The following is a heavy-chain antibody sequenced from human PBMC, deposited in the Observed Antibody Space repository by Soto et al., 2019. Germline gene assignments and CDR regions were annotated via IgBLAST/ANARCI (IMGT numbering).Heavy chain of an antibody. V-gene: IGHV1-46*01. D-gene: IGHD2-2*01. CDR2: INPSGGST. CDR1: GYTFTSYY. Sequence: QVQLVQSGAEVKKPGASVKVSCKASGYTFTSYYMHWVRQAPGQGLEWMGIINPSGGSTSYAQKFKGRVTMTRDTSTSTVYMELSSLRSEDTAVYYCAREGLLGYCSSTSCRRPFDYWGQGTLVTVSS. J-gene: IGHJ4*02. CDR3: AREGLLGYCSSTSCRRPFDY.